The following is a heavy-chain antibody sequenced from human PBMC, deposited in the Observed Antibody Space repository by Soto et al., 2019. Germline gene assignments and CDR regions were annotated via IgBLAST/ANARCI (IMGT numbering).Heavy chain of an antibody. Sequence: SETLSLTCAVSGGSISSSNWWSWVRQPPGKGLEWIGEIYHSGSTNYNPSLKSRVTISVDKSKNQFSLKLSSVTAADTAVYYCASASLRRITVFEVVMTDYYYYAMDVWGQGTTVTVSS. V-gene: IGHV4-4*02. CDR1: GGSISSSNW. CDR3: ASASLRRITVFEVVMTDYYYYAMDV. CDR2: IYHSGST. D-gene: IGHD3-3*01. J-gene: IGHJ6*02.